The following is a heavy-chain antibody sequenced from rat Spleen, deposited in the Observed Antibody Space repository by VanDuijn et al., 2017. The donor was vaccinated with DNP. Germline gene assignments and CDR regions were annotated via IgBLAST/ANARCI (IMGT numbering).Heavy chain of an antibody. CDR2: ISYDGSRT. CDR1: GFTFSDYA. D-gene: IGHD1-10*01. Sequence: EVQLVESGGGLVEPGRSLKVSCVAAGFTFSDYAMVWVRQAPERGLEWVATISYDGSRTYYRDSVKGRFTVSRDNAKSTLYLQMDSLRSEDTATYYCARHREQPFFDYWGQGVMVTVSS. V-gene: IGHV5-7*01. J-gene: IGHJ2*01. CDR3: ARHREQPFFDY.